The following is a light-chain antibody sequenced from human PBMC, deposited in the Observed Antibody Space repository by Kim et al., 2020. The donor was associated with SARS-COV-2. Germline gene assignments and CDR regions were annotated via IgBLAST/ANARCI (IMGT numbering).Light chain of an antibody. CDR2: ANT. J-gene: IGLJ3*02. Sequence: QRVTISSTGSGSNIGAGYDVHWYQQLPGTAPKLLIYANTNRPSGVPDRFSGSRSATSASLAVTGLQAEDEADYYCQSYDNSLSAWVFGGGTQLTVL. CDR1: GSNIGAGYD. V-gene: IGLV1-40*01. CDR3: QSYDNSLSAWV.